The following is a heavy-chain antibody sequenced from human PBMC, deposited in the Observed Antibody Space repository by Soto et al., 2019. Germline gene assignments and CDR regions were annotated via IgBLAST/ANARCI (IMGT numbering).Heavy chain of an antibody. D-gene: IGHD3-10*01. J-gene: IGHJ3*02. CDR3: ATDFGPQSLTRRAFDI. Sequence: PGGPLRLSCAASGFTLSNYWMHWVRQAPGKGLVWVARINSDGSSTTYADSVKGRFTISRDNAKNTVYLQVNSLRVEDTAVYYCATDFGPQSLTRRAFDIWGQGTMVTVSS. V-gene: IGHV3-74*01. CDR2: INSDGSST. CDR1: GFTLSNYW.